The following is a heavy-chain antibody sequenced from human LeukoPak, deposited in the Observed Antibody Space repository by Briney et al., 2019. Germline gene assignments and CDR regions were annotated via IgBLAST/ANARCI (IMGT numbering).Heavy chain of an antibody. CDR2: ISADGGST. V-gene: IGHV3-43*02. Sequence: PGGSLRLSCVASGLNFDDSAMHWVRQAPRKGLEWVSLISADGGSTFSADSVKGRFTISRDNAKDSLYLEMNSLRAEDTAVYHCARSITAAYLDYWGQGTLVTVSS. CDR3: ARSITAAYLDY. CDR1: GLNFDDSA. J-gene: IGHJ4*02. D-gene: IGHD6-13*01.